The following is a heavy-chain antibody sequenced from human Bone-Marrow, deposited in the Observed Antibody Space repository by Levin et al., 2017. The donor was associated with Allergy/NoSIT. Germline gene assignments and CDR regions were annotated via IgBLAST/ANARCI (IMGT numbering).Heavy chain of an antibody. Sequence: PGGSLRLSCAASGFTFDDYAMHWVRQAPGKGLEWVSGISWNSGSIGYADSVKGRLTISRDNAKNSLYLQMNSLRAEDTAFYYCAKAFYSGKYYDAIDSWGQGTMVTVSS. CDR1: GFTFDDYA. V-gene: IGHV3-9*01. CDR3: AKAFYSGKYYDAIDS. D-gene: IGHD1-26*01. CDR2: ISWNSGSI. J-gene: IGHJ3*02.